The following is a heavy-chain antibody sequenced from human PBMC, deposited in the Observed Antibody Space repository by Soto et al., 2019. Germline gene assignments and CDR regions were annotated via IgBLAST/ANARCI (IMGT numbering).Heavy chain of an antibody. V-gene: IGHV3-73*01. D-gene: IGHD3-16*02. CDR1: GFTFSGSA. CDR2: IRGKPNNYAT. Sequence: EVQLVESGGGLVQPGGSLKLSCAASGFTFSGSAMHWVRQASGKGLEWVGRIRGKPNNYATAYAASVKDSFTISRDDSKNEAYLEMTNLKIEDTAVYYCASSASFYFDSWGQGTLVTVSS. J-gene: IGHJ4*02. CDR3: ASSASFYFDS.